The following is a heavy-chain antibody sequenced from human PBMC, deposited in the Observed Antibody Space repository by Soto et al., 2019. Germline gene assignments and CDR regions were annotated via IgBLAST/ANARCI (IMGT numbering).Heavy chain of an antibody. Sequence: QVQLVESGGGVVQPGRSLRLSCAASGFTFSSYGMHWVRQAPGKGLEWVAVIWDDGSNKYYADSVKGRFTISRDNSKNTLYLQMNSLRAEETAVYYCAKGFWCGYYGGAAFDIWGQGTMVTVSS. V-gene: IGHV3-33*06. CDR2: IWDDGSNK. D-gene: IGHD3-3*01. J-gene: IGHJ3*02. CDR3: AKGFWCGYYGGAAFDI. CDR1: GFTFSSYG.